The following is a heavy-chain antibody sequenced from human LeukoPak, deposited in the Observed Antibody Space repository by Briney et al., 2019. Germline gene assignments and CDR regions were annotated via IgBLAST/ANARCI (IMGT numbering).Heavy chain of an antibody. CDR2: MNPNSGNT. V-gene: IGHV1-8*03. D-gene: IGHD3-10*01. CDR3: ARDKRLWFGELGGAFDI. CDR1: GYTFTSYD. J-gene: IGHJ3*02. Sequence: ASVKVSCKASGYTFTSYDINWVRQATGQGLEWMGWMNPNSGNTGYAQKFQGRVTITRNTSISTAYMELSSLRSEDTAVYYCARDKRLWFGELGGAFDIWGQGTMVTVSS.